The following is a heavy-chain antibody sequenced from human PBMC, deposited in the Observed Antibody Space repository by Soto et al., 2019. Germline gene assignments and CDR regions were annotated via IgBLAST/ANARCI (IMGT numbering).Heavy chain of an antibody. V-gene: IGHV5-10-1*01. CDR3: ARLSGAWDYYYGMDV. D-gene: IGHD1-26*01. Sequence: GESLKISCKGSGYSFTSYWISWVRQMPGKGLEWMGRIDPSDSYTNYSPSFQGHVTISADKSISTAYLQWSSLKASDTATYYCARLSGAWDYYYGMDVWGQGTTVTVSS. J-gene: IGHJ6*02. CDR1: GYSFTSYW. CDR2: IDPSDSYT.